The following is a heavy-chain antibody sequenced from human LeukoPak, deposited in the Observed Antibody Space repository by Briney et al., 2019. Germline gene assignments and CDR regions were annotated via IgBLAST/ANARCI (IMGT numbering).Heavy chain of an antibody. D-gene: IGHD2-8*01. CDR1: GFTFSSYA. CDR3: AKDRSCTNDICHGDFDY. CDR2: ISGSGGST. V-gene: IGHV3-23*01. Sequence: GGSLRLSCAASGFTFSSYAVGWVRQAPGKGLEWVSSISGSGGSTYSADSVKGRFTISRDNSKNTLYLQMNSLRAEDTALYYCAKDRSCTNDICHGDFDYWGQGTLVTVSS. J-gene: IGHJ4*02.